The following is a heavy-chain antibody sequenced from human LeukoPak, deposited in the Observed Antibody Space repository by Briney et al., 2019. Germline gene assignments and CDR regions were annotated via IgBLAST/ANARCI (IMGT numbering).Heavy chain of an antibody. Sequence: GRSLRLSCAASGFTFSSYAMHWVRQAPGKGLEWVAVISYDGSNKYYADSVKGRFTISRDNFKNTLYLQMKSLRAEDTAVYYCAKVIRASISVIVVVKASFDYWGQGSLVTVSS. D-gene: IGHD3-22*01. J-gene: IGHJ4*02. CDR2: ISYDGSNK. V-gene: IGHV3-30*04. CDR3: AKVIRASISVIVVVKASFDY. CDR1: GFTFSSYA.